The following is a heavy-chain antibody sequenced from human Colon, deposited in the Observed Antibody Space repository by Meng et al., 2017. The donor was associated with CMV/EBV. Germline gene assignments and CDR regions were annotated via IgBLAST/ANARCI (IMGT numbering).Heavy chain of an antibody. D-gene: IGHD2-8*01. CDR3: ARGRSCISGTCYDDHNFLAP. CDR1: GASISTSSYY. V-gene: IGHV4-61*05. CDR2: VFYTGNT. Sequence: SETLSLTCTVSGASISTSSYYWGWVRQPPGKGLEWIGHVFYTGNTNYNPSLKSRVTISLDTSKSQSSLKLNSLTSADTAVYFCARGRSCISGTCYDDHNFLAPWGQGTLVTVSS. J-gene: IGHJ5*02.